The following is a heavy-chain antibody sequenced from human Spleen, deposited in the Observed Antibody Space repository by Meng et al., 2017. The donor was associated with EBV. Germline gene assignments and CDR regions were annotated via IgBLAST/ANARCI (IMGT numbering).Heavy chain of an antibody. CDR1: GYTFTNYD. D-gene: IGHD4-23*01. Sequence: QGQLVRCGAEVKKPGASVKVSCKASGYTFTNYDINWVGQATGQGLEWMGWMNPNSGNTGSAQKFQGRVTITRNTSISTAYMELSSLKSEDTAVYYCSTYGGTDFDYWGLGTLVTVSS. CDR3: STYGGTDFDY. V-gene: IGHV1-8*01. J-gene: IGHJ4*02. CDR2: MNPNSGNT.